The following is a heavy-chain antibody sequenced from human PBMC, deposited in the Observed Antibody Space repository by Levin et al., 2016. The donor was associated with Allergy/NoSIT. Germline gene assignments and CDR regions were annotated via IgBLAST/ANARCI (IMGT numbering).Heavy chain of an antibody. V-gene: IGHV3-21*01. D-gene: IGHD3-3*01. CDR3: ARGPHYDFYYMDV. CDR2: ISSSSSYI. Sequence: VRQAPGKGLEWVSSISSSSSYIYYADSVKGRFTISRDNAKNSLYLQMNSLRAEDTAVYYCARGPHYDFYYMDVWGKGTTVTVSS. J-gene: IGHJ6*03.